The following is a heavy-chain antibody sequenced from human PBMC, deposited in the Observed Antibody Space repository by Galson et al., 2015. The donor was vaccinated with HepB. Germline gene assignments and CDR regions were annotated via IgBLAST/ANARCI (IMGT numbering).Heavy chain of an antibody. D-gene: IGHD5-12*01. Sequence: SETLSLTCAVSGYSISSDNWWGWIRQPPGKGLEWIGYIYYSGSTYYNPSLKSRVTMSVDTSKNQFSLSLSSVTAVDTAVYYCVAYDSGVGRKWFDPWGQGTLVTV. CDR2: IYYSGST. CDR1: GYSISSDNW. CDR3: VAYDSGVGRKWFDP. J-gene: IGHJ5*02. V-gene: IGHV4-28*01.